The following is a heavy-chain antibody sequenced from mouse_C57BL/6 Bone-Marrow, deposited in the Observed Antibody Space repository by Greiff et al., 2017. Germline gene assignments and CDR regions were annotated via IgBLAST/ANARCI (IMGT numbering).Heavy chain of an antibody. Sequence: VQLQQPGAELVKPGASVKMSCKASGYTFTSYWITWVKPRPGQGLEWIGDIYPGSGSTNYNQKFKGKATLTVDTSSSTAYMQLSSLTSEDSAVYYCARSSFAYWGQGTLVTVSA. CDR2: IYPGSGST. J-gene: IGHJ3*01. CDR1: GYTFTSYW. CDR3: ARSSFAY. V-gene: IGHV1-55*01.